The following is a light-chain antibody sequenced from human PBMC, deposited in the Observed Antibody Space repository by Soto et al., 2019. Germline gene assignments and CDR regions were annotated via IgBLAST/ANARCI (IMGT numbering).Light chain of an antibody. J-gene: IGLJ2*01. Sequence: QSALTQPAAVSGSPGQSITVSCTGTSSDVGGHNTVSWYQQYPGQAPKLIIYDVNNRPSGVSNRFAGSKSGYTAYLTISGLQAEYEADYYCSSETSGSTLVIFGGGTKLTVL. V-gene: IGLV2-14*03. CDR3: SSETSGSTLVI. CDR1: SSDVGGHNT. CDR2: DVN.